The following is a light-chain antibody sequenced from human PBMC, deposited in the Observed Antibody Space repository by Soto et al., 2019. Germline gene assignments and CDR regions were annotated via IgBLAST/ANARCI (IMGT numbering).Light chain of an antibody. CDR2: TSS. Sequence: DIQLPQSPSSLSASVGDSVTSTCRASQSISTSLNWYQPKPGKAPNLLIFTSSNLESGVPSRFSGSGSGTDFTLTIRSLQPEDFATYFCQQGYSRPRTFGQGTKVDIK. CDR1: QSISTS. CDR3: QQGYSRPRT. J-gene: IGKJ1*01. V-gene: IGKV1-39*01.